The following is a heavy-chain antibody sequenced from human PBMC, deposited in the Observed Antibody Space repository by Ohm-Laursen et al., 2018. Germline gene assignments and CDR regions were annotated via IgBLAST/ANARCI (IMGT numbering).Heavy chain of an antibody. D-gene: IGHD2-21*02. Sequence: SLRLSCSASGFTFSTYSMSWVRQAPGQGLEWVSTFVGSGGSTDYADSVKGRFTISRDNSKNTLYLQMNSLRAEDTAVYYCAKQTLVVTGGHDAFDIWGQGTMVTVSS. CDR3: AKQTLVVTGGHDAFDI. CDR2: FVGSGGST. J-gene: IGHJ3*02. V-gene: IGHV3-23*01. CDR1: GFTFSTYS.